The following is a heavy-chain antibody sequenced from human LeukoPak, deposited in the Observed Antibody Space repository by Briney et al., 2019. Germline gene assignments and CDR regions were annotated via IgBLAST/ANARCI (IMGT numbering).Heavy chain of an antibody. CDR2: INPSGGGT. CDR1: GYTFISHF. Sequence: ASVKVSCKASGYTFISHFVHWVRQAPGQGLEWMGIINPSGGGTTYAQRFQGRVSMTSDTSTNTLYMELNSLTSEDTAVYCCARGAHYFYYYAMDVWGQGTTVTVSS. CDR3: ARGAHYFYYYAMDV. V-gene: IGHV1-46*01. J-gene: IGHJ6*02.